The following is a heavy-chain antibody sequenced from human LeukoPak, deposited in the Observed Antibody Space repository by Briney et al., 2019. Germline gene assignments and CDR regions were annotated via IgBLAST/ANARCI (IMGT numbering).Heavy chain of an antibody. CDR2: LHASEST. V-gene: IGHV4-4*07. D-gene: IGHD3-22*01. J-gene: IGHJ3*01. CDR3: ACLSSGAAFDV. CDR1: GAHISNYY. Sequence: SETLSLTCTVSGAHISNYYWTWVRQSAAQGLEWIGRLHASESTTYNPSLKSRVTMSIDTSKDQLSLTLTSVTAADSAVYYCACLSSGAAFDVWGQGTVVTVSS.